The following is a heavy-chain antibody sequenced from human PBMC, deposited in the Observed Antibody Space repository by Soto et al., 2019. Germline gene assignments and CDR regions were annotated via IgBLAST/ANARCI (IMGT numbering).Heavy chain of an antibody. CDR3: ARGLECRGYCLDKPTWFGP. CDR2: IIPIFGTP. V-gene: IGHV1-69*06. J-gene: IGHJ5*02. Sequence: SVKVSCKASGGTFSTYTFSWVRQAPGRGLEWMGRIIPIFGTPYYAQKFQGRVTITADKSTSTVYMELSSLGSDDTAVYFCARGLECRGYCLDKPTWFGPWGQGTLVTVSS. CDR1: GGTFSTYT. D-gene: IGHD2-15*01.